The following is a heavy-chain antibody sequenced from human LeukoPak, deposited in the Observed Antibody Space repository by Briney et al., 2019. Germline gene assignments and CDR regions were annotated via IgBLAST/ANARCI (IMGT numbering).Heavy chain of an antibody. J-gene: IGHJ1*01. CDR1: GGSISSGSYY. CDR2: IYTSGST. V-gene: IGHV4-61*02. CDR3: AKEIYGDATGGRFQH. Sequence: SETLSLTCTVSGGSISSGSYYWSWIRQPAGKGLEWIGRIYTSGSTNYNPSLKSRVTISVDTSKNQFSLKLSSVTAADTAVYYCAKEIYGDATGGRFQHWGQGTLVTVSS. D-gene: IGHD4-17*01.